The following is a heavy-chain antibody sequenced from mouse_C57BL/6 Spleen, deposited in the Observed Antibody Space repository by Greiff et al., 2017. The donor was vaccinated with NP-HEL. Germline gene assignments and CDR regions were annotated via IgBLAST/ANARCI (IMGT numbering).Heavy chain of an antibody. Sequence: QVQLQQSGAELVMPGASVKLSCKASGYTFTSYWMHWVKQRPGQGLEWIGEIDPSDSYTNYNQKFKGKSTLTVDKSSSTAYMQLSSLTSEDSAVYYCARFDDGYLYYFDYWGQGTTLTVSS. CDR3: ARFDDGYLYYFDY. V-gene: IGHV1-69*01. CDR1: GYTFTSYW. D-gene: IGHD2-3*01. J-gene: IGHJ2*01. CDR2: IDPSDSYT.